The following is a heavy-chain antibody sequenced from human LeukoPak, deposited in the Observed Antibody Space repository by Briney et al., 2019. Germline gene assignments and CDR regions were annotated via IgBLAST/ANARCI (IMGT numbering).Heavy chain of an antibody. D-gene: IGHD2-2*01. Sequence: SETLSLTCTVSGGSISSYYWSWIRQPAGKGLEWIGRIYTSGSTNYNPSLNSRVTISVDKSTNQFSLKLSSVTAADTAVYYCARATGSSSASSHSFDIWGQGTMVTVSS. CDR3: ARATGSSSASSHSFDI. CDR2: IYTSGST. V-gene: IGHV4-4*07. CDR1: GGSISSYY. J-gene: IGHJ3*02.